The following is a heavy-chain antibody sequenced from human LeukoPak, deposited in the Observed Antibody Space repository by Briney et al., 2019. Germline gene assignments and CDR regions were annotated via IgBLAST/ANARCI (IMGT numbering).Heavy chain of an antibody. CDR3: ARDFYGDYGDWFDP. J-gene: IGHJ5*02. CDR1: GFTFSYYS. V-gene: IGHV3-21*01. D-gene: IGHD4-17*01. Sequence: GGSLRLSCAVSGFTFSYYSLNWVRQAPGKGLEWVSSITNSSSYIFYADSVKGRFTISRDNAKNSLYLQMNSLRAEDTAVYYCARDFYGDYGDWFDPWGQGTLVTVSS. CDR2: ITNSSSYI.